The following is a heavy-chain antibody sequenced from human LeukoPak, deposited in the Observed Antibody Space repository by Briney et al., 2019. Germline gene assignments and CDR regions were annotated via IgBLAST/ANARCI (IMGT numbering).Heavy chain of an antibody. J-gene: IGHJ4*02. CDR3: AREIGPIQLHLWGSAFDY. CDR1: GYTFTGYY. V-gene: IGHV1-2*02. Sequence: ASVKVSCKASGYTFTGYYMHWVRRAPGGGLEWLGWINPNSGGTNYAQKFQGRVTMTRDTSTNTVYMDLSSLRSEDTAVYYCAREIGPIQLHLWGSAFDYWGQGTLVTVSS. CDR2: INPNSGGT. D-gene: IGHD5-18*01.